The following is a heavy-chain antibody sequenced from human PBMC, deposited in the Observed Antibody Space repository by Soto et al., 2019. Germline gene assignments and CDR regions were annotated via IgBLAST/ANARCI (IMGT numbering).Heavy chain of an antibody. CDR3: ARVFYSVAGTGARDY. CDR1: GFTFSSYS. D-gene: IGHD6-19*01. V-gene: IGHV3-48*02. CDR2: ISSSSSTI. Sequence: EVQLVESGGGLVQPGGSLRLSCAASGFTFSSYSMNWVRQAPGKGLEWVSYISSSSSTIYYADSVKGRFTISRDNAKNSLYLQMNSLRDEDTAVSYCARVFYSVAGTGARDYWGQGTLVTVSS. J-gene: IGHJ4*02.